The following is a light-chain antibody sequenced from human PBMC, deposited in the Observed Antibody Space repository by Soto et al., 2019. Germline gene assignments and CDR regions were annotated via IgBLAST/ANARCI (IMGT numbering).Light chain of an antibody. CDR3: QQYNNWPQT. Sequence: ERLITQSPVTLSVSPGESVTLSFRASQSVGSNLAWYQQKVGQAPRLLLYGVSTRATGIPARFSGSGSGRQFTLTISSLQSEDSAVYYCQQYNNWPQTFGQGTKVDI. CDR1: QSVGSN. J-gene: IGKJ1*01. CDR2: GVS. V-gene: IGKV3-15*01.